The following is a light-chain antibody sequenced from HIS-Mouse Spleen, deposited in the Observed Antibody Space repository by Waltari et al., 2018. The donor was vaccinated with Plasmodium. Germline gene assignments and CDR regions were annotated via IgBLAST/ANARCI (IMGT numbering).Light chain of an antibody. V-gene: IGLV2-23*03. CDR2: VGS. J-gene: IGLJ2*01. CDR1: SSDVGSYNL. Sequence: QSALTQPASVSGSPGQSITISCTGTSSDVGSYNLVSWYQQHPGQAPKLMIYVGSKRPSGVSTLFSGSKSGNTASLTISGLQAEDEADYYCCSYAGSSTFVVFGGGTKLTVL. CDR3: CSYAGSSTFVV.